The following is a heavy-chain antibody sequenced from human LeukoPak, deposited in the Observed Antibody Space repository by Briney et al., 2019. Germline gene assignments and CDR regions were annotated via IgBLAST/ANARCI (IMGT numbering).Heavy chain of an antibody. CDR1: GFTFSDYY. Sequence: GGSLRLSCAASGFTFSDYYMSWIRQAPGKGLEWVSYISSSGSTIYYADSVKGRFTISRDNAKNSLYLQMNSLRAEDTAVYYCASPYYYDSSGYYYREDFDYWGQGTLVTVSS. D-gene: IGHD3-22*01. J-gene: IGHJ4*02. CDR2: ISSSGSTI. CDR3: ASPYYYDSSGYYYREDFDY. V-gene: IGHV3-11*01.